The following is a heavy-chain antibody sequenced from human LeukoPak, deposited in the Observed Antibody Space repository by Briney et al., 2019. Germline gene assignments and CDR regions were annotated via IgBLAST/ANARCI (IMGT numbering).Heavy chain of an antibody. CDR2: IYYSGST. CDR3: ARLGAMATPGY. J-gene: IGHJ4*02. CDR1: GGSISSSSYY. V-gene: IGHV4-39*01. Sequence: PSETLSLTCTVSGGSISSSSYYWGWIRQPPGKGLEWIGSIYYSGSTYYNPSLKSRVTISVDTSKNQFSLKLSSVTAADTAVYYCARLGAMATPGYWGQGTLVTVSS. D-gene: IGHD5-18*01.